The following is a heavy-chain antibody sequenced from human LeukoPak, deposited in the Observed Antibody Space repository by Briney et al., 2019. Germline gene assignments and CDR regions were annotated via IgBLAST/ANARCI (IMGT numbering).Heavy chain of an antibody. J-gene: IGHJ4*02. V-gene: IGHV3-30-3*01. CDR2: ISDDGNNK. D-gene: IGHD5-24*01. Sequence: GSSLRLSCAASGFSFNSYIVHWVRQAPGKGLEWVALISDDGNNKYYGGSVRGRFIISRDNSKNTLFLQMNSLRTEDTAVYYCARDGVPDGYNPGYFLDYWGQGTLVTVSS. CDR1: GFSFNSYI. CDR3: ARDGVPDGYNPGYFLDY.